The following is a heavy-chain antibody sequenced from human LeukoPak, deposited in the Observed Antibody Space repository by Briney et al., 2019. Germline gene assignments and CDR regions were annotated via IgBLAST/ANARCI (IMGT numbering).Heavy chain of an antibody. CDR3: TRAGGSGSYYNYYYYYMDV. CDR1: GFTFSSYA. Sequence: PGGSLRLSCAASGFTFSSYAMSWVRQAPGKGLGWVSGISWNSGSIGYADSVKGRFTIFRDNVKNSLYLQMNSLRAEDTALYYCTRAGGSGSYYNYYYYYMDVWGKGTTVTVSS. J-gene: IGHJ6*03. V-gene: IGHV3-9*01. CDR2: ISWNSGSI. D-gene: IGHD3-10*01.